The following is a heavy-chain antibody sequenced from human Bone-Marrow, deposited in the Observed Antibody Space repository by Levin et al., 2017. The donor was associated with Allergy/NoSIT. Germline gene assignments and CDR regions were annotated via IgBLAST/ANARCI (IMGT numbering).Heavy chain of an antibody. CDR3: ARDQALYYYYYYMDV. CDR1: GFTFSDFY. Sequence: SCAASGFTFSDFYMSWIRQAPGKGLEWVSYISRSGHTIYYTDSVKGRFTISRDNAKNSLFLQMNSLRAEDTAVYYCARDQALYYYYYYMDVWGKGTTVTVSS. V-gene: IGHV3-11*01. J-gene: IGHJ6*03. CDR2: ISRSGHTI.